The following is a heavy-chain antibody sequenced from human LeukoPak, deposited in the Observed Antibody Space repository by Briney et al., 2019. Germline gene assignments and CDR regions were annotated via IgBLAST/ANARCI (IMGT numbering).Heavy chain of an antibody. CDR3: AKDRTVTTAVGDY. Sequence: GGSLRLSCAASGFTFSSYAMSWLRQAPGKGLEWVSAISGSGGSTYYADSVKGRFTISRDNSKNTLYLQMNSLRAEDTAVYYCAKDRTVTTAVGDYWGQGTLVTVSS. CDR1: GFTFSSYA. D-gene: IGHD4-11*01. V-gene: IGHV3-23*01. CDR2: ISGSGGST. J-gene: IGHJ4*02.